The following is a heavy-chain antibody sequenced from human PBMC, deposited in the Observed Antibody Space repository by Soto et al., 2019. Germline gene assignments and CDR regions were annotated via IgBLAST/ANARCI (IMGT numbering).Heavy chain of an antibody. Sequence: QVQLVQSGAEVKKPGASVKVSCKASGYTFTSYAMHWVRQAPGQRLEWMGWINAGNGNTKYSQKFQGRVTITRDTPASTAYMALSSPRSEDTAVYYCARTSGYSLYDYWGQGPLVTVSS. CDR3: ARTSGYSLYDY. J-gene: IGHJ4*02. D-gene: IGHD3-3*01. CDR1: GYTFTSYA. CDR2: INAGNGNT. V-gene: IGHV1-3*01.